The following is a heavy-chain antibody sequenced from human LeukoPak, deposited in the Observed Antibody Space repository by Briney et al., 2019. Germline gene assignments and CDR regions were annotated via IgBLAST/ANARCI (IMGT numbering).Heavy chain of an antibody. V-gene: IGHV4-4*02. J-gene: IGHJ3*02. CDR3: AREAATFYHDTSGYYRQTEAFDM. D-gene: IGHD3-22*01. CDR2: IDHSGST. CDR1: GGSIINSNW. Sequence: PSETLSLTCAVSGGSIINSNWWSWVRQPPGKGLEWIGEIDHSGSTSYNPSLKSRVTMSVDRSQNQFSLRLSTVTAADTAVYYCAREAATFYHDTSGYYRQTEAFDMWGQGRLVIVSS.